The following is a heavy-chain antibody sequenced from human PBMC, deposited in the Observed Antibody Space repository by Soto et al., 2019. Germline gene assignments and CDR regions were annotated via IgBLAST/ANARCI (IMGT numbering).Heavy chain of an antibody. CDR3: AREARAAAGPLAY. CDR2: INPNSGGT. CDR1: GYTFTGYY. D-gene: IGHD6-13*01. V-gene: IGHV1-2*04. J-gene: IGHJ4*02. Sequence: ASVKASCRASGYTFTGYYMHWVRQAPGQGLEWMGWINPNSGGTNYAQKFQGWVTMTRDTSISTAYMEMSRLRSDDTAVYYCAREARAAAGPLAYWGQGTLVTVSS.